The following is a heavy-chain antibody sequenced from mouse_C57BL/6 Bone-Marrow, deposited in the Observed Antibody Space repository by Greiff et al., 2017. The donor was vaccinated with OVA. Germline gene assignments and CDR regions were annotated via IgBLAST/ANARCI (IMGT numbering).Heavy chain of an antibody. CDR3: ARDGNYAPDY. V-gene: IGHV3-6*01. D-gene: IGHD2-1*01. Sequence: ESGPGLVKPSQSLSLTCSVTGYSITSGYYWNWIRQFPGNKLEWMGYISYDGSNNSNPSLKNRISITRDTSKNQFFLKLNSVTTEDTATYYCARDGNYAPDYWGQGTTLTVSS. CDR2: ISYDGSN. J-gene: IGHJ2*01. CDR1: GYSITSGYY.